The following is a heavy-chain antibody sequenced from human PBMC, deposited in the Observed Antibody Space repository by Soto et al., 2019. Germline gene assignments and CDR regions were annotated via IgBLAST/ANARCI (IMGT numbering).Heavy chain of an antibody. Sequence: ASVKVSCKASGYTITSYDINWVRQATGQGLEWMGWMNPNSGNTGYAQKFQGRVTMTRNTSISTAYMELSSLRSEDTAVYYCARAEWLSSNWFDPWGQGTLVTVSS. V-gene: IGHV1-8*01. CDR3: ARAEWLSSNWFDP. D-gene: IGHD3-3*01. CDR1: GYTITSYD. CDR2: MNPNSGNT. J-gene: IGHJ5*02.